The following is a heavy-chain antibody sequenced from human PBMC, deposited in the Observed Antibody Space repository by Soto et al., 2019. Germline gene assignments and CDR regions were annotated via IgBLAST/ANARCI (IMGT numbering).Heavy chain of an antibody. CDR1: GGSIRSGGYY. CDR2: IYHSGGT. Sequence: LQLQEYGSGMVKPSQPLSLTCEVSGGSIRSGGYYWSWIRQPPGTGLGWIGYIYHSGGTYYNPSLKSRVTISVDRSKNQFSLKLSSVTAADTAVYSCASVPGPWGQGNLVNVSS. CDR3: ASVPGP. J-gene: IGHJ5*02. V-gene: IGHV4-30-2*01. D-gene: IGHD2-2*01.